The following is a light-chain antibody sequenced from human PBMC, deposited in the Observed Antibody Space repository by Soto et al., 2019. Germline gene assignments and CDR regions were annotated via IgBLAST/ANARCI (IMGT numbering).Light chain of an antibody. Sequence: QLVLTQSPSASASLGASVKLTCTRSSWHSSYAIAWHQQQPEKGPRYLMKLNSDGSHSKGDGIPDRFSGSSSGAERYLTISSLQSEEEADYYCQTWGSGIEVFGGGTKLTVL. CDR2: LNSDGSH. J-gene: IGLJ3*02. V-gene: IGLV4-69*01. CDR1: SWHSSYA. CDR3: QTWGSGIEV.